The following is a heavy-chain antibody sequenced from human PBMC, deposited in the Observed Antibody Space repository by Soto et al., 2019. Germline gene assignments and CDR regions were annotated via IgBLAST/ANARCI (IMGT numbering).Heavy chain of an antibody. CDR2: IYYNGKT. V-gene: IGHV4-39*01. CDR3: ARLVGNPYYLHY. J-gene: IGHJ4*02. CDR1: GCSVYNNGYY. D-gene: IGHD3-16*01. Sequence: SETLSLTCTVSGCSVYNNGYYWGWFRQPPGKGLEWIGSIYYNGKTYSNPSLKIRVTMSVDTSKNEFSLKLDSVTAADTAFYYCARLVGNPYYLHYWGQGALVTVSS.